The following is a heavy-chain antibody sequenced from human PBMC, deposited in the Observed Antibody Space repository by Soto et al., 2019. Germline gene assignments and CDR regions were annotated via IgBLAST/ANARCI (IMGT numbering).Heavy chain of an antibody. CDR1: GFSFSNSA. CDR3: AKVLQWVLRYHDWFFDY. V-gene: IGHV3-23*01. CDR2: ISGSGDIT. J-gene: IGHJ4*02. Sequence: EVQLLESGGGLVQPGGSLRLSCAVSGFSFSNSAMTWVRQAPGKGLEWVSGISGSGDITYNTDSVKGRFAISRDTSKNVVDLQMRSLRAEDTAVYYCAKVLQWVLRYHDWFFDYWGQGTLVTVSS. D-gene: IGHD3-9*01.